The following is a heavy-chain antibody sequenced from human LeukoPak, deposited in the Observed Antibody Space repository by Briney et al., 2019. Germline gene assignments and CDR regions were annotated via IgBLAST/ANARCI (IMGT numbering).Heavy chain of an antibody. V-gene: IGHV1-69*13. CDR1: GGTFSSYA. J-gene: IGHJ6*03. CDR3: ARGGRGYPYGYYYYYMDV. D-gene: IGHD5-12*01. CDR2: IIPIFGTA. Sequence: GASVKVSCKASGGTFSSYAISWVRQAPGQGLEWMGGIIPIFGTANYAQKFQGRVTITADESTSTAYMELSSLRSEDTAVYYCARGGRGYPYGYYYYYMDVWGKGTTVTISS.